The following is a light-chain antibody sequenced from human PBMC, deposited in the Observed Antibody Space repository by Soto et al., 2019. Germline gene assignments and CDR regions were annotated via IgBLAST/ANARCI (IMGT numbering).Light chain of an antibody. Sequence: DIQMTQSPSSLSAFVGDRVTISCRASQSISSYLSWYQRKPGKAPKLLIFVASTLQTGVPSRFSGSESVTEFTLTIGSLQPEDFAPYYSQQTYFTPRTFGQGNKVEIK. J-gene: IGKJ1*01. CDR1: QSISSY. CDR3: QQTYFTPRT. V-gene: IGKV1-39*01. CDR2: VAS.